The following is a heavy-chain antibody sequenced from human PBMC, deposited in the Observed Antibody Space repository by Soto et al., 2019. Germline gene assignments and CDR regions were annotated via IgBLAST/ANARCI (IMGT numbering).Heavy chain of an antibody. CDR3: ARIGPLGKGTNGLLPDAYYYYGMDV. V-gene: IGHV1-46*01. D-gene: IGHD2-8*01. CDR2: INPSGGST. CDR1: GYTFTSYY. Sequence: GASVKVSCKASGYTFTSYYMHWVRQAPGQGLEWMGIINPSGGSTSYAQKFQGRVTMTRDTSTSTVYMELSSLRSEDTAVYYCARIGPLGKGTNGLLPDAYYYYGMDVWGQGTTVTVSS. J-gene: IGHJ6*02.